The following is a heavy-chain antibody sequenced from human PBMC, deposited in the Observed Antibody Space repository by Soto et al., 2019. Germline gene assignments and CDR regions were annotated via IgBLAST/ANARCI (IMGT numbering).Heavy chain of an antibody. J-gene: IGHJ4*02. CDR1: GFTFSNTW. CDR3: ATDLKWAPPPLDY. D-gene: IGHD1-26*01. V-gene: IGHV3-15*01. CDR2: IRSNTDGGTA. Sequence: EVQLVESGGGLVKPGGSLRLSCAASGFTFSNTWMSWVRQAPGKGLEWVGRIRSNTDGGTADYASPVKGRFTISRDDSKQTLHRKMYSLKSEDTAIYYCATDLKWAPPPLDYWGQGTLLTVSS.